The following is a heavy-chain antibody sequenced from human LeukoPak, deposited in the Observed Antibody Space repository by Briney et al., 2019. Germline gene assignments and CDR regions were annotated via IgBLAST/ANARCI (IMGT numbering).Heavy chain of an antibody. CDR1: GGSISTYY. V-gene: IGHV4-59*01. J-gene: IGHJ4*02. CDR2: IHYSGST. Sequence: SETLSLTCTVSGGSISTYYWSWIRQTPGKGLEWIGYIHYSGSTNYNPSLNSRVTISVDTSKNQFSLKVNPVTAADTAVYYCARGTHSSSPIPLDYWGQGTLVTVSS. D-gene: IGHD6-6*01. CDR3: ARGTHSSSPIPLDY.